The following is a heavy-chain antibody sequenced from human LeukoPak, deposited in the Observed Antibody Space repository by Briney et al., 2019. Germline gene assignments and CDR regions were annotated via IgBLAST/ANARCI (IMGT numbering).Heavy chain of an antibody. CDR1: GVSISSSNW. Sequence: PSETLSLTCAVSGVSISSSNWWSWVRQPPGKGLEWIGRIFHSGTTDYKTSLKGRVTISVDKSKNQFSLKLNSVTAADTAVYYCARAGYGDSDFDYWGQGTLVTVSS. CDR2: IFHSGTT. D-gene: IGHD4-17*01. J-gene: IGHJ4*02. V-gene: IGHV4-4*02. CDR3: ARAGYGDSDFDY.